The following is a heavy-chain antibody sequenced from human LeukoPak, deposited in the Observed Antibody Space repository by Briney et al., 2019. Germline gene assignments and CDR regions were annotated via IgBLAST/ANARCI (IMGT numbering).Heavy chain of an antibody. CDR3: ARGIAAAPERAFDI. Sequence: SETLSLTCTVSGGSISFHYWSWIRQPAGKGLEWIGRVYSTGSTDYNPSLKSRVTMSVDSSNIHFSLKMSSVTAADTALYYCARGIAAAPERAFDIWGQGTMVTVSS. V-gene: IGHV4-4*07. J-gene: IGHJ3*02. D-gene: IGHD6-13*01. CDR2: VYSTGST. CDR1: GGSISFHY.